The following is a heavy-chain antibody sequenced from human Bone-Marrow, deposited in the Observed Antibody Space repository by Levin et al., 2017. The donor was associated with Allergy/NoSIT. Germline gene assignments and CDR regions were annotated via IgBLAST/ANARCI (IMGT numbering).Heavy chain of an antibody. Sequence: SETLSLTCSVSGVSVNSGNYFWSWIRQPAGKGLEWIGRVYNSGRSYYNPSLKSRLTMSLDTSKNQFSLKLNSVTAADTAVYFCAGEVETFDYDWGGNRYTFDYWGQGTLVTVSS. CDR3: AGEVETFDYDWGGNRYTFDY. V-gene: IGHV4-61*02. CDR2: VYNSGRS. J-gene: IGHJ4*02. CDR1: GVSVNSGNYF. D-gene: IGHD3-16*02.